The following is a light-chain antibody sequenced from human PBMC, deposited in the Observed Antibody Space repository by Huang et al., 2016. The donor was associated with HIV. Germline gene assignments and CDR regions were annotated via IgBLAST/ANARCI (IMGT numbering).Light chain of an antibody. Sequence: EIVMTQSPATRSVSPGERATLSCRASPSVSNNLAWYQQKPGQAPRLLIYAASTMANDIPARFRGSGCGTEVTPTTSSLQSEDVAVYYCQQYNNWPQWAFGQGTKVEIK. CDR2: AAS. J-gene: IGKJ1*01. CDR1: PSVSNN. CDR3: QQYNNWPQWA. V-gene: IGKV3-15*01.